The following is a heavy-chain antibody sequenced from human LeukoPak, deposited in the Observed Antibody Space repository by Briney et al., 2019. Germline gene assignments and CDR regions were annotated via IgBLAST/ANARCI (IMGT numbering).Heavy chain of an antibody. CDR1: GGSISSGSYY. CDR3: ARVGVDYSGNIIKYFFDY. V-gene: IGHV4-61*02. CDR2: IYTSGST. D-gene: IGHD4-23*01. Sequence: PSETLSLTCTVSGGSISSGSYYWSWIRQPAGERLEWIGRIYTSGSTNYNPSLKSRVTMSVDTSKNQFSLKLSSVTAADTAVYYCARVGVDYSGNIIKYFFDYWGQGTLVTVSS. J-gene: IGHJ4*02.